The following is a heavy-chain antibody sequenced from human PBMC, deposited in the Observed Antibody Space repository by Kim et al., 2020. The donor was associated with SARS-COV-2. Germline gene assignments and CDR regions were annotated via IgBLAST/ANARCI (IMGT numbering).Heavy chain of an antibody. V-gene: IGHV3-15*01. CDR3: TTGHSGAYCVDS. CDR2: IKSTTDGGTT. J-gene: IGHJ5*01. CDR1: GFTFSSAW. D-gene: IGHD1-26*01. Sequence: GGSLRLSCAASGFTFSSAWMSWVRQAPGKGLEWVGRIKSTTDGGTTDSAAPVKGRFTISRDDSKNMVYLQMDSLKSEDTAVYYCTTGHSGAYCVDSWGQGTLVTVSS.